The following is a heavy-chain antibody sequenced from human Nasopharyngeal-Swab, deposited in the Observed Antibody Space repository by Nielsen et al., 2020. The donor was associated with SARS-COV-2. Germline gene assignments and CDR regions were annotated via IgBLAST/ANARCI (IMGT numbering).Heavy chain of an antibody. V-gene: IGHV3-21*01. Sequence: GGSLRLSCAASGFTFSSYSMNWVRQAPGKGLEWVSSISSSSSYIYYADSVKGRFTISRENAKNSLYLQMNSLRAGDTAVYYCARVNYDSSGGDAFDIWGQGTMVTVSS. CDR2: ISSSSSYI. J-gene: IGHJ3*02. CDR3: ARVNYDSSGGDAFDI. CDR1: GFTFSSYS. D-gene: IGHD3-22*01.